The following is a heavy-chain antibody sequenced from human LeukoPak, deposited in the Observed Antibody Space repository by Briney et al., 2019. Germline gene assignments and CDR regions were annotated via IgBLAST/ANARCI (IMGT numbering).Heavy chain of an antibody. CDR3: ATATLYCSGGSCYPDYFDY. CDR1: GGSISSYY. Sequence: SQTLSLTCTVSGGSISSYYWSWIRQPPGKGLEWIGYIYYSRSTKYNPSLKSRVTISGDTSKNQFSLKLSSVTAADTAVYYCATATLYCSGGSCYPDYFDYWGQGTLVTVSS. CDR2: IYYSRST. D-gene: IGHD2-15*01. J-gene: IGHJ4*02. V-gene: IGHV4-59*01.